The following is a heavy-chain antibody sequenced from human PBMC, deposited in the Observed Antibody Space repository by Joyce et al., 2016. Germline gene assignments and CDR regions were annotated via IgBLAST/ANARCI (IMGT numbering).Heavy chain of an antibody. CDR3: TTDPRY. CDR2: IKSKNDGGTL. J-gene: IGHJ4*02. V-gene: IGHV3-15*01. Sequence: VQLVESGGGLVQPGESLRLSCGVSGLTFRTTWMSWVRQAPGKRLEWIGRIKSKNDGGTLDYIETVKGRFTLSRDDSTNTVYLQMDSLKIEDTAMYYCTTDPRYWGRGTLVTVSS. CDR1: GLTFRTTW.